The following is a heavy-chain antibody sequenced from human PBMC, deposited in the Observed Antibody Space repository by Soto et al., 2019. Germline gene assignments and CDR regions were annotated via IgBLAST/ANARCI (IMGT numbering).Heavy chain of an antibody. D-gene: IGHD6-19*01. J-gene: IGHJ6*02. CDR2: ISYDGADK. Sequence: QVQLVESGGGVVQTGRSLRLSCAASGFSFSGYAMHWVRQPPGKGLEWVAVISYDGADKYYAESVKGRFTMSRNNSQNTVDMQINRLRNDDTVVYFCARGSSGWRGHLYGMDVWGQGTTITVS. V-gene: IGHV3-30-3*01. CDR1: GFSFSGYA. CDR3: ARGSSGWRGHLYGMDV.